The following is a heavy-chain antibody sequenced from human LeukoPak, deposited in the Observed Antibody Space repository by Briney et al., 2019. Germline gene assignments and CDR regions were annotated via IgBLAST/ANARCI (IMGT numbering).Heavy chain of an antibody. CDR3: ARGYRTSVVCDP. Sequence: TLSLTCAVSGGSLSSGGSSWGCLRQPPGRGLEWIGYIYHSGTTYYNPSLKSRVTISVDKANNQFSLKLSAVAAADTAVYYCARGYRTSVVCDPWGQGTLVTVSS. V-gene: IGHV4-30-2*01. J-gene: IGHJ5*02. D-gene: IGHD2-15*01. CDR2: IYHSGTT. CDR1: GGSLSSGGSS.